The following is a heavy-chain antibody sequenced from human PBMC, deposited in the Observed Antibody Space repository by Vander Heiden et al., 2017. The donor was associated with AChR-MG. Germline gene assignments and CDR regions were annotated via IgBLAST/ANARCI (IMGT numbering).Heavy chain of an antibody. V-gene: IGHV4-39*01. D-gene: IGHD1-26*01. CDR2: IYYSGST. CDR1: GGSISSSSYY. CDR3: ARRVVVGATNYLDY. J-gene: IGHJ4*02. Sequence: QLQLQESGPGLVKPSETLSLTCTVSGGSISSSSYYWGWIRQPPGKGLEWIGSIYYSGSTYYNPSLKSRVTISVDTSKNQFSLKLSSVTAADTAVYYCARRVVVGATNYLDYWGQGTLVTVSS.